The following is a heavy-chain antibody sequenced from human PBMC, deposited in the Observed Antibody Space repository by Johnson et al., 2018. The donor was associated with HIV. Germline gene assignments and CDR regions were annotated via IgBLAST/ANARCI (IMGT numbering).Heavy chain of an antibody. D-gene: IGHD5-24*01. CDR3: ARNGDGYTPDAFDI. V-gene: IGHV3-13*01. Sequence: VQLVESGGGLVQPGGSLRLSCAASGFTFSSYDMHWVRQATGNGLEWVSAIGTAGDTYYPGSVKGRFTISRDNAKKSLYLQMNSLRVEDTAVYFCARNGDGYTPDAFDIWGQGTMVTVSS. J-gene: IGHJ3*02. CDR2: IGTAGDT. CDR1: GFTFSSYD.